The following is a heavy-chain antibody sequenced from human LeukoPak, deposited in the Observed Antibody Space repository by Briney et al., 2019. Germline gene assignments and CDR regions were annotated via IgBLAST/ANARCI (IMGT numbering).Heavy chain of an antibody. D-gene: IGHD2-2*01. CDR3: ARLVARGY. CDR2: INHSGST. V-gene: IGHV4-34*01. Sequence: SETLSLTCAVYGGSFSGYYWSWIRQPPGKGLEWIGEINHSGSTNYNPSLKNRVTISVDTSKNQFSLKLSSVTAADTAVYYCARLVARGYWGQGTLVTVSS. CDR1: GGSFSGYY. J-gene: IGHJ4*02.